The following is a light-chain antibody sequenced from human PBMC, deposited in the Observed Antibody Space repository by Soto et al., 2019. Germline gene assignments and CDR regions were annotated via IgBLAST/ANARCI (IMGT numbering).Light chain of an antibody. V-gene: IGKV3-20*01. Sequence: EIVLTQSPGTLSLSPGERGTLSCRASQSITSSYLAWYQQKPGQAPRLLIYGASTRATGIPDRFSAGGSGTDFALAITRLEPEDFSVYYCHQYGSSPYTFGQGTKLEI. J-gene: IGKJ2*01. CDR1: QSITSSY. CDR3: HQYGSSPYT. CDR2: GAS.